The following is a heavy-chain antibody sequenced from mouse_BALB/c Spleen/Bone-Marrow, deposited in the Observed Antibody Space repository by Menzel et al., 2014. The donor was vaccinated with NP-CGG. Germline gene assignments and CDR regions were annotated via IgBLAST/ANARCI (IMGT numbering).Heavy chain of an antibody. CDR3: VCGNYYLAS. CDR1: GYTFTRYW. D-gene: IGHD2-1*01. CDR2: INPSTGYT. V-gene: IGHV1-7*01. J-gene: IGHJ3*01. Sequence: SGAELAKPGASVKMSCKASGYTFTRYWMHWVKQRPGQGLEWIGYINPSTGYTEYNQKFKDKATLTADKSSSTAYIQLSSLSSADSAVYYCVCGNYYLASWGQGTLVTVSA.